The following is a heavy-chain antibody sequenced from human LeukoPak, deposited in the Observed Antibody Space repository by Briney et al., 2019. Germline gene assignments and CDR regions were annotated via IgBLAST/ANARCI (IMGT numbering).Heavy chain of an antibody. CDR2: ISSNSSYI. J-gene: IGHJ6*02. Sequence: PGGSLSLSCAASGFTFSSYSMNWVRQAPGKGLEWVSSISSNSSYIYYADSVKDRFTISRDNAKNSLYLQMNSLRAEYTAVYYCARDQFAYAILTGYYPKHYGMDVWGQGTTVTVSS. CDR1: GFTFSSYS. V-gene: IGHV3-21*01. D-gene: IGHD3-9*01. CDR3: ARDQFAYAILTGYYPKHYGMDV.